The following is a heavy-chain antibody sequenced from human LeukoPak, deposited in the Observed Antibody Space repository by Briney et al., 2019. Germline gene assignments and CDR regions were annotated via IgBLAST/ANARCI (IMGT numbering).Heavy chain of an antibody. CDR1: GGSISSYY. J-gene: IGHJ4*02. V-gene: IGHV4-59*08. CDR2: IYYSGST. D-gene: IGHD3-10*01. CDR3: ARHSGNFDY. Sequence: SETLSLTCTVSGGSISSYYWSWFRQPPGKGLEWIGYIYYSGSTNYNPSLKSRVTISVDTSKNQFSLKLSSVTAADTAVYYCARHSGNFDYWGQGTLVTVSS.